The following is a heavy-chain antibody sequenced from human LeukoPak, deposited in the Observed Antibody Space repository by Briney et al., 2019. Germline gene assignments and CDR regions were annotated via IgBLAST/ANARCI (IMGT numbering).Heavy chain of an antibody. Sequence: SETLSLTCTVSGDSISSYYWSWLRQPPGKGLEWIGEINHSGSTNYNPSLKSRVTISIDTSKNQFSLKLSSVTAADTAVYYCTRGPDYSSSWYDDFWGQGTLVTVSS. V-gene: IGHV4-34*01. CDR2: INHSGST. J-gene: IGHJ4*02. CDR1: GDSISSYY. CDR3: TRGPDYSSSWYDDF. D-gene: IGHD6-13*01.